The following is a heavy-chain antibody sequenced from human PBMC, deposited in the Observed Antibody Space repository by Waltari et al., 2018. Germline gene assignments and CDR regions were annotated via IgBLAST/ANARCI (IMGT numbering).Heavy chain of an antibody. J-gene: IGHJ4*02. V-gene: IGHV4-30-2*01. CDR1: GGSISSGGYS. CDR2: IYHSGPT. Sequence: QLQLQESGSGLVKPSQTLSLTCAVSGGSISSGGYSWSWIRQPPGKGLAWIGYIYHSGPTCYNPPLKRRVTISVDRSKNHFSLKLSSVTAADTAVYYCARAMTTVTHGTQLYYFDYWGQGTLVTVSS. D-gene: IGHD4-4*01. CDR3: ARAMTTVTHGTQLYYFDY.